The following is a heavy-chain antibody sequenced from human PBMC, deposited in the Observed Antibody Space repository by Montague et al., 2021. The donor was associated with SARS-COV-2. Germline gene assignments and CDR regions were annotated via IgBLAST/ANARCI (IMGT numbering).Heavy chain of an antibody. V-gene: IGHV4-59*01. CDR3: ARGIFTIPSIPAHYYMDV. J-gene: IGHJ6*03. CDR1: GGSISSYY. Sequence: SETLSLTCTVSGGSISSYYWSWIRQPPGKGLEWIGYINYSGSTNYNPSLKSRVPISVDTSKNQFSLKLSSVTAADTAVYYCARGIFTIPSIPAHYYMDVWGKGTTVTVSS. D-gene: IGHD3-3*01. CDR2: INYSGST.